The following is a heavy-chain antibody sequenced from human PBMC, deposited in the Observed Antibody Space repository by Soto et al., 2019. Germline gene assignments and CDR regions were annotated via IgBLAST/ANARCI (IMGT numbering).Heavy chain of an antibody. V-gene: IGHV1-69*01. Sequence: QVQLVQSGAEVKKPGSSVKVSCKASGGTLSSYAISWVRQAPGQGLEWMGGIIPISDTTNYAQKFQGRVTITADESTSTAYMELSSQRSEDTAVYYCARSQGSSTSLEIYYYYYYGMDVWGQGTTVTVSS. CDR1: GGTLSSYA. D-gene: IGHD2-2*01. J-gene: IGHJ6*02. CDR2: IIPISDTT. CDR3: ARSQGSSTSLEIYYYYYYGMDV.